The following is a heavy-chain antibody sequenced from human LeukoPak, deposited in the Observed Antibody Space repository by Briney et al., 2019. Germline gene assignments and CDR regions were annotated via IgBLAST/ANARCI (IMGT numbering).Heavy chain of an antibody. V-gene: IGHV3-11*01. CDR2: ITCENWI. Sequence: GGSLRLSCAASGFIFSEYYVTWVRQAPGKGLEWISYITCENWIYYSDSVKGRFTISRDHAKNPVYLEMNSLRADDTAVYYCARGLHLDSSGSLYYWGQGTLVTVSS. CDR3: ARGLHLDSSGSLYY. CDR1: GFIFSEYY. D-gene: IGHD3-22*01. J-gene: IGHJ4*02.